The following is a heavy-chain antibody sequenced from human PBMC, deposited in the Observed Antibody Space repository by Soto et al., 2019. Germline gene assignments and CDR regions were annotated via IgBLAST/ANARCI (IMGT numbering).Heavy chain of an antibody. Sequence: QLQLQESGPGLVKPSETLSLTCTVSGGSIRSSSYYWGWIRQPPGKGLEWIGSIYYSGSTYYNPSLKSRVTISVDTSKNQFSLKLSSVTAADTAVYYCASHMILATITGAFDIWCQGTMVTVSS. D-gene: IGHD5-12*01. J-gene: IGHJ3*02. CDR2: IYYSGST. V-gene: IGHV4-39*01. CDR3: ASHMILATITGAFDI. CDR1: GGSIRSSSYY.